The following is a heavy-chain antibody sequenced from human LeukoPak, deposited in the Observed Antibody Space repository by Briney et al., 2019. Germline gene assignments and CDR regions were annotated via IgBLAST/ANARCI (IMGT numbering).Heavy chain of an antibody. CDR2: ISGSGSFT. CDR3: AKDRNDYYDSSGSDY. J-gene: IGHJ4*02. Sequence: PGGSLRLSCAASGFTFSSYAMSWVRQAPGMGLEWVSAISGSGSFTSYTDSVKGRFTISRDNSKNTLFLQMNSLRAEDTAVYYCAKDRNDYYDSSGSDYWGQGTRVTVSS. D-gene: IGHD3-22*01. V-gene: IGHV3-23*01. CDR1: GFTFSSYA.